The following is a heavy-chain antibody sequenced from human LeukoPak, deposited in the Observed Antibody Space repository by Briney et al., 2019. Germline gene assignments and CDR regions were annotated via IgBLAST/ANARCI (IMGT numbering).Heavy chain of an antibody. CDR2: ISTSGST. D-gene: IGHD5-12*01. J-gene: IGHJ2*01. V-gene: IGHV4-4*07. CDR1: GGSISSYY. CDR3: ARETRITPAGYFDL. Sequence: SETLSLTCSVSGGSISSYYWSWIRQPAGKGLEWVGQISTSGSTNYNPSLKSRVTMSVDTSNNQFSLNLSSVTAADTAVYYCARETRITPAGYFDLWGRGTLVTVSS.